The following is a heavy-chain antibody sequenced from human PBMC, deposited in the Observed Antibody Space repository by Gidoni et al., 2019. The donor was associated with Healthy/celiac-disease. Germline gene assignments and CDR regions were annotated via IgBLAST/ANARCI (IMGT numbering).Heavy chain of an antibody. V-gene: IGHV4-34*01. CDR1: GGSCSGYY. CDR2: INHSGST. D-gene: IGHD6-6*01. Sequence: QVQLQQWGAGLLTPSETLSLTCAVYGGSCSGYYWSWIRQPPGKGLEWIGEINHSGSTNYNPSLKSRVTISVDTSKSQFSLKLSSVTAADTAVYYCARVSKSRRPRPFDYWGQGTLVTVSS. J-gene: IGHJ4*02. CDR3: ARVSKSRRPRPFDY.